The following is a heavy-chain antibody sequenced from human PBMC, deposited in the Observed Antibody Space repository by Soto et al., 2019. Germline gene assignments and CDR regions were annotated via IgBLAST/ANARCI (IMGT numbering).Heavy chain of an antibody. J-gene: IGHJ6*02. V-gene: IGHV1-2*04. D-gene: IGHD6-19*01. Sequence: GASVKVSCKASGYTFTGYCMHWVRQAPGQGLEWMGWINPNSGGTNYAQKFQGWVTMTRDTSISTAYMELSRLRSDDTAVYYCARAGIAVAGYYYYGMDVWGQGTTVTVSS. CDR1: GYTFTGYC. CDR2: INPNSGGT. CDR3: ARAGIAVAGYYYYGMDV.